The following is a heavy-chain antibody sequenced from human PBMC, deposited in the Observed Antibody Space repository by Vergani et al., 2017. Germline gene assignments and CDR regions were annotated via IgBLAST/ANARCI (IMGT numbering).Heavy chain of an antibody. CDR3: ARVSQDGYHTLDS. J-gene: IGHJ4*02. CDR1: GYTFTTYA. CDR2: INTDTRNP. D-gene: IGHD6-25*01. V-gene: IGHV7-4-1*02. Sequence: QVQLVQSGSELKKPGASVQVSCKASGYTFTTYAINLVRQAPGQGLELMGRINTDTRNPTYAQGFTGRFVFSLDTSVSTAFLQINSLKAEDTAVYYCARVSQDGYHTLDSWGQGTLVTVSS.